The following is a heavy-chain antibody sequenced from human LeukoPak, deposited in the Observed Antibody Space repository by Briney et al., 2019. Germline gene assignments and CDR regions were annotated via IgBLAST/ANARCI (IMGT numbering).Heavy chain of an antibody. J-gene: IGHJ4*02. CDR1: GFSVRTNY. Sequence: GGSLRLSCAASGFSVRTNYMSWVRQAPGKGLEWVSSISYRSSHMYYADSVKGRFTISRDNAENSLYLQMNSLRAEDTAVYYCGRAFPPLRTAAAGDYWGQGTLVTVSS. CDR2: ISYRSSHM. CDR3: GRAFPPLRTAAAGDY. V-gene: IGHV3-21*01. D-gene: IGHD6-13*01.